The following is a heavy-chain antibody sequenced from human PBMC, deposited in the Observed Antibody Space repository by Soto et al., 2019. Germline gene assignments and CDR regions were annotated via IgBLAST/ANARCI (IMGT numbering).Heavy chain of an antibody. CDR1: GFTFSSYG. CDR3: AYGRWDDAFDI. CDR2: ISYDGSNK. Sequence: GGSLRLSCAASGFTFSSYGMHWVRQAPGKGLEWVAVISYDGSNKYYADSVKGRFTISRDNSKNTLYLQMNSLRAEDTAVYYCAYGRWDDAFDIWGQGTMVTVSS. V-gene: IGHV3-30*03. J-gene: IGHJ3*02. D-gene: IGHD1-26*01.